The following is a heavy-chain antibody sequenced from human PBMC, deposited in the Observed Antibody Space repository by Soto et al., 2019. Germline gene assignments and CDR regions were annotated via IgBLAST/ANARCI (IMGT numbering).Heavy chain of an antibody. CDR2: ISYDGSHK. CDR1: GFSFSSYG. CDR3: AEASRYCVSTWDIDY. Sequence: QVQLVESGGGVVQPGRSLRLSCPASGFSFSSYGMPWVRQAPGKGLEWVAVISYDGSHKYYADSVKGRFTISRDNSKNRLYLQMNSLRAEDTAVYYCAEASRYCVSTWDIDYWGQGTRVIGCS. D-gene: IGHD2-15*01. J-gene: IGHJ4*02. V-gene: IGHV3-30*18.